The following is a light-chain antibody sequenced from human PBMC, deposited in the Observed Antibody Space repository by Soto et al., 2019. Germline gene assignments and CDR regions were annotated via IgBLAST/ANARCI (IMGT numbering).Light chain of an antibody. J-gene: IGLJ2*01. CDR3: CSYAATTTFVI. Sequence: QSALSQPASVSGSRGQSITISCTGTSSALGSYNLVSWYQQYPGKAPKLVIYEASKRPSGVSSRFSGSKSGNTASLTISGLQADDEAEYYCCSYAATTTFVIFGGGTKLTVL. V-gene: IGLV2-23*02. CDR2: EAS. CDR1: SSALGSYNL.